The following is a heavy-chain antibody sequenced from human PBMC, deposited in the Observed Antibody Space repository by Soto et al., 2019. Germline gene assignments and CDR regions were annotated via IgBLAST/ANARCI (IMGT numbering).Heavy chain of an antibody. CDR1: GFSLSTSGMC. D-gene: IGHD3-3*01. J-gene: IGHJ6*02. CDR3: ARIRGYYDFWSGFNYYYYGMDV. V-gene: IGHV2-70*01. Sequence: GPTLVNPTQTLTLTCTFSGFSLSTSGMCVSWTRQPPGKALEWLALIDWDDDKYYSTSLKTRLTISKDTSKNQVVLTMTNMDPVDTATYYCARIRGYYDFWSGFNYYYYGMDVWGQGTTVTVSS. CDR2: IDWDDDK.